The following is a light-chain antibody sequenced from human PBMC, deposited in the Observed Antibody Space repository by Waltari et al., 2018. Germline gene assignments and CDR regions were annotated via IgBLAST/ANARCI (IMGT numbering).Light chain of an antibody. Sequence: QSALTQPASVSGSPGQSITISCSGSSSDVGAYNYVSWYHQHPGKAPKLIISEVSNRPSGVSNRFSGSKSCNTAALTISGLQAEDEADYYCSSFTTTNSWLFGGGTKVTVL. V-gene: IGLV2-14*01. J-gene: IGLJ3*02. CDR2: EVS. CDR3: SSFTTTNSWL. CDR1: SSDVGAYNY.